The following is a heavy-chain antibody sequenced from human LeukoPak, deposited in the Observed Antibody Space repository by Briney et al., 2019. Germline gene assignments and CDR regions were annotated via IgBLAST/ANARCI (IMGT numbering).Heavy chain of an antibody. CDR3: ARDQYYYDSSGYYGCFDY. CDR1: GGTFSSYA. Sequence: SVKVSCKASGGTFSSYAISWVRQAPGQGLEWMGRIIPIFGTANYAQKFQGRVTITTDESTSTAYMELSSLRSVDTAVYYCARDQYYYDSSGYYGCFDYWGQGTLVTVSS. V-gene: IGHV1-69*05. D-gene: IGHD3-22*01. J-gene: IGHJ4*02. CDR2: IIPIFGTA.